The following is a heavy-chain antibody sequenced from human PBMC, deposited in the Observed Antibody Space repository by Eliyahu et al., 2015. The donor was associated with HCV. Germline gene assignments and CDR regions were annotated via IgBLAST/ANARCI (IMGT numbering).Heavy chain of an antibody. Sequence: QLQLQESGPGLVKPSETLSLTCTVSGGSISSSSYYWGWIRQPPGKGLEWIGSIYYSGSTYYNPSLKSRVTISVDTSKNQFSLKLSSVTAADTAVYYCAIGTTGTSEHYYYAMDVWGQGTTVTVSS. D-gene: IGHD1-1*01. J-gene: IGHJ6*02. CDR3: AIGTTGTSEHYYYAMDV. CDR1: GGSISSSSYY. V-gene: IGHV4-39*07. CDR2: IYYSGST.